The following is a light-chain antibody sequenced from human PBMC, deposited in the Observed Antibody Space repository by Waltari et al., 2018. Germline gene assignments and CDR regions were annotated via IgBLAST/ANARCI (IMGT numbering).Light chain of an antibody. Sequence: DIVMAQSPDSLAVSLGERATINCKSSQTILYSSNHKNSLAWYQQKPGQPPELLIYWASTRESGVPDRFSGSGSGTDFTLTISSLQAEDVAVYYCQQYYTTPFTFGPGTKVDIK. J-gene: IGKJ3*01. V-gene: IGKV4-1*01. CDR2: WAS. CDR3: QQYYTTPFT. CDR1: QTILYSSNHKNS.